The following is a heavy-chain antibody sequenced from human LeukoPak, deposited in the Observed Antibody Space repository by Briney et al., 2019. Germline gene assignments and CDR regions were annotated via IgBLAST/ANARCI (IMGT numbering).Heavy chain of an antibody. CDR2: MNPNSGNT. CDR1: GYTFTSYD. V-gene: IGHV1-8*01. Sequence: ASVKVSCKASGYTFTSYDINWVRQATGQGLEWKGWMNPNSGNTGYAQKFQGRVTMTRNTSISTAYMELSSLRSEDTAVYYCARNYYYDSSGYYGYYYYYMDVWGKGTTVTVSS. CDR3: ARNYYYDSSGYYGYYYYYMDV. J-gene: IGHJ6*03. D-gene: IGHD3-22*01.